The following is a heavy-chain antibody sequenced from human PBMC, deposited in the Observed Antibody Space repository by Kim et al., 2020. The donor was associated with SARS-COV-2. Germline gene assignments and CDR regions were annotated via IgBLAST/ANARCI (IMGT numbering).Heavy chain of an antibody. CDR1: GFTFSSYS. CDR2: ISSSSSTI. CDR3: ARVPRSSWYGWFDP. J-gene: IGHJ5*02. V-gene: IGHV3-48*04. D-gene: IGHD6-13*01. Sequence: GGSLRLSCAASGFTFSSYSMNWVRQAPGKGLEWVSYISSSSSTIYYADSVKGRFTISRDNAKNSLYLQMNSLRAEDTAVYYCARVPRSSWYGWFDPWGQGTLVTVSS.